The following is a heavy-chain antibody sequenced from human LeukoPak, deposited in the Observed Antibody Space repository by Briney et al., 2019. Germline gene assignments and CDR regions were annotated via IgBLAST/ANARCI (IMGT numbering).Heavy chain of an antibody. D-gene: IGHD2-15*01. CDR3: AKDRDILDY. CDR2: ISSSGGTT. V-gene: IGHV3-23*01. Sequence: GGSLRLSCAASGFTVSSNYMSWVRQAPAKGLEWVSAISSSGGTTYYADSVKGRFTISRDNSKNTLYLQMNSLRAEDTAVYYCAKDRDILDYWGQGTLVTVSS. J-gene: IGHJ4*02. CDR1: GFTVSSNY.